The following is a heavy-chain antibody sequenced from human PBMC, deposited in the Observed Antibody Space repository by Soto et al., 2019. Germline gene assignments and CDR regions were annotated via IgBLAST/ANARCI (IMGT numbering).Heavy chain of an antibody. CDR3: ASERAVSANFFDY. CDR2: INAGSGSS. J-gene: IGHJ4*02. CDR1: GYTFTRYA. D-gene: IGHD2-21*02. V-gene: IGHV1-3*01. Sequence: SVKVSCTASGYTFTRYAIHWVRQAPGQGLEWMGWINAGSGSSRYSQNFQGRVTITRDTSASTAYMELSSLIFEDTGVYYCASERAVSANFFDYLGQGTLVTVSS.